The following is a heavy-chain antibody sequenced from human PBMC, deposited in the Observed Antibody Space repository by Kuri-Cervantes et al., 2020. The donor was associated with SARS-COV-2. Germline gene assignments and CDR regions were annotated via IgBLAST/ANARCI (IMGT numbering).Heavy chain of an antibody. V-gene: IGHV4-38-2*02. CDR2: IYHSWIT. CDR3: ATDFIAAAGDDWFDP. D-gene: IGHD6-13*01. Sequence: SQTLSLTCAVSGYSISSGYYWGWIRQPPGKGLEWIGSIYHSWITYYNPSLKSRVTISVDTSKNQFSLKLSSVTAADTAVYYCATDFIAAAGDDWFDPWGQGTLVTVSS. J-gene: IGHJ5*02. CDR1: GYSISSGYY.